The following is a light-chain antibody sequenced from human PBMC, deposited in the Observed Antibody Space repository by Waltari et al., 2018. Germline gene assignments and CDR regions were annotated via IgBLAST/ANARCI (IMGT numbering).Light chain of an antibody. CDR3: QQYSSFPFT. Sequence: DIQMTQSPSTLSAFVGDRVPITCRASQSIGRGLAWAQQKPGKAPNLRIYKASSLETGVPSRFSGSGSGTDFTLTISSLQPDDFATYYCQQYSSFPFTFGPGTKVDIK. V-gene: IGKV1-5*03. CDR1: QSIGRG. CDR2: KAS. J-gene: IGKJ3*01.